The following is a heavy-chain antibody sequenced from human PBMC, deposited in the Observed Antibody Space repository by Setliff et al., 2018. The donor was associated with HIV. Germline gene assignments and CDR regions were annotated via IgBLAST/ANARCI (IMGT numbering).Heavy chain of an antibody. Sequence: CKASGGTFSSYAISWVRQAPGQGLEWMGRIIPIFGTANYAQKFQGRVTITADKSTSTAYMELSSLRSEDTAVYYCARDYPRLGYSYGPNYFDYWGQGTLVTVSS. J-gene: IGHJ4*02. CDR1: GGTFSSYA. V-gene: IGHV1-69*06. CDR2: IIPIFGTA. CDR3: ARDYPRLGYSYGPNYFDY. D-gene: IGHD5-18*01.